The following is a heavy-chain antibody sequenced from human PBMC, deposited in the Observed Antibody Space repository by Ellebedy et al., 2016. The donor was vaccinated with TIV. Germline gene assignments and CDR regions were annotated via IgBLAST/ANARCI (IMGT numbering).Heavy chain of an antibody. CDR3: ARHPTTVIND. CDR2: IFYSGHT. J-gene: IGHJ4*02. CDR1: GGSISRSSFY. Sequence: SETLSLTCTVSGGSISRSSFYWGWIRQTPGKGPEWIGSIFYSGHTYYSPSHKSRVTISVDSTKNQYSLSLSSVTAADTAVYYCARHPTTVINDWGRGNLVTVSS. V-gene: IGHV4-39*01. D-gene: IGHD4-17*01.